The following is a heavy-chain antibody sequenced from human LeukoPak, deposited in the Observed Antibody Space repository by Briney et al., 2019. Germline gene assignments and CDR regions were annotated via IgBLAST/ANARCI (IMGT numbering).Heavy chain of an antibody. Sequence: PSETLSLTCAVYGGSFSGYYWSWIRQPPGKGLEWIGEINHSGSTNYNPSLKSRVTISVDTSKNQFSLKLSSVTAADTAVYYCARVGGGQQLVASPLYYFDYWGQGTLVTVSS. D-gene: IGHD6-13*01. V-gene: IGHV4-34*01. J-gene: IGHJ4*02. CDR1: GGSFSGYY. CDR3: ARVGGGQQLVASPLYYFDY. CDR2: INHSGST.